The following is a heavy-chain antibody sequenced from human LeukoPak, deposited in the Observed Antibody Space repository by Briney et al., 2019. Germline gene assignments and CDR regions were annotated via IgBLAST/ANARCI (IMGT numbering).Heavy chain of an antibody. CDR1: DDSITMYY. D-gene: IGHD1-26*01. CDR2: IYNGGST. V-gene: IGHV4-59*01. J-gene: IGHJ4*02. CDR3: AKGGTYGGGADY. Sequence: PSETLSLTCSVSDDSITMYYWTWIRQPPGKGLEWIGYIYNGGSTTYSPSLNSRVTISLDTSNNQVSLRLSSVTAADTAVYYCAKGGTYGGGADYWGQGTLVTVSS.